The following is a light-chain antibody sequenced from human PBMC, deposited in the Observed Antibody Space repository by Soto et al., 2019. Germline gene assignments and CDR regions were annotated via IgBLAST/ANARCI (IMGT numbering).Light chain of an antibody. Sequence: QSVLTQPASVSGSPGQSIAISCTGTSSDVGGYDYVSWYQQHPGKAPKLMIYDVSNRPSGVSNRFSGSKSDNTASLTISGLQAEDEADYYCSSYKSSSTYVFGTGTKVTVL. CDR3: SSYKSSSTYV. CDR2: DVS. J-gene: IGLJ1*01. V-gene: IGLV2-14*03. CDR1: SSDVGGYDY.